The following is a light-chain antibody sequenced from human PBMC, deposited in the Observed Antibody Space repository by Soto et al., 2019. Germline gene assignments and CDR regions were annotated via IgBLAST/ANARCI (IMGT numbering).Light chain of an antibody. CDR1: SSDVGKYNL. J-gene: IGLJ2*01. CDR3: GTWDNSLSAV. Sequence: QSALTQPASVSGSPGQSITISCTGTSSDVGKYNLVSWYQQHPGKAPKVMILQGYKRPSGIPDRFSGSQSGTSATLGITGLQTGDEADYYCGTWDNSLSAVFGGGTKLTVL. V-gene: IGLV2-14*02. CDR2: QGY.